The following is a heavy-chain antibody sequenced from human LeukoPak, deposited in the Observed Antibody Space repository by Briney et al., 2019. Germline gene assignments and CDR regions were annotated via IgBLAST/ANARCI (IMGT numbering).Heavy chain of an antibody. J-gene: IGHJ4*02. CDR3: ARDGGRRIWFGEAIDY. CDR1: GFTFSSYW. Sequence: AGGSLRLSCAASGFTFSSYWMTWVRQAPGKGLEWVSYISSSGSTIYYADSVKGRFTISRDNAKNSLYLQMNSLRAEDTAVYYCARDGGRRIWFGEAIDYWGQGTLVTVSS. CDR2: ISSSGSTI. V-gene: IGHV3-48*04. D-gene: IGHD3-10*01.